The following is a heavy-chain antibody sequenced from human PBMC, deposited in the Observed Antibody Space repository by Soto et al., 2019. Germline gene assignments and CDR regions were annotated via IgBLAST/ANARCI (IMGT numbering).Heavy chain of an antibody. J-gene: IGHJ4*03. CDR3: ARDHSYDDILTGPRYSFDY. D-gene: IGHD3-9*01. V-gene: IGHV3-7*01. CDR1: GFTFSSYW. Sequence: GGSLRLSCAASGFTFSSYWMSWVRQAPGKGLEWVANIKQDGSEKYYVDSVKGRFTISRDNAKNSLYLQMNSLRAEDSAVYYCARDHSYDDILTGPRYSFDYWGQGTLVTVSS. CDR2: IKQDGSEK.